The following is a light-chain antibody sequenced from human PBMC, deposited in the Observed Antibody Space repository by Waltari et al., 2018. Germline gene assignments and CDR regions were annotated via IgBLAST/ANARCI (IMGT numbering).Light chain of an antibody. J-gene: IGLJ3*02. CDR3: YSTDISGNLRV. CDR2: EDT. Sequence: SYELTQPPSMSVSPGQTARITCSGDAFPKKYAYWYQQKSGPAPVLVIYEDTKRPSGIPERFSGSSSGAMATLTISGAQVEDEADYYCYSTDISGNLRVFGGGTKLTVL. V-gene: IGLV3-10*01. CDR1: AFPKKY.